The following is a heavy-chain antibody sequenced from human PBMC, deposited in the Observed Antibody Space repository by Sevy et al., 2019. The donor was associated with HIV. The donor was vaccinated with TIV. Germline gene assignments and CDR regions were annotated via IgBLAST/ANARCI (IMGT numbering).Heavy chain of an antibody. J-gene: IGHJ4*02. Sequence: ASVKVSCKASGGTLSSYAISWVRQAPGQGLEWMGGNIPIFGTANYAQKFQGRVTITADESTSTAYMELSSLRSEDTAVYYCARADDTAMVTPYFDYWGQGTLVTVSS. V-gene: IGHV1-69*13. D-gene: IGHD5-18*01. CDR2: NIPIFGTA. CDR1: GGTLSSYA. CDR3: ARADDTAMVTPYFDY.